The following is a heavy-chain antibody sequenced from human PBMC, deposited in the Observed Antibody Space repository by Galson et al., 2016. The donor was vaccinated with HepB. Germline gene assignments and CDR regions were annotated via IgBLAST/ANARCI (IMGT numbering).Heavy chain of an antibody. D-gene: IGHD3-22*01. CDR2: IIPMVGTP. V-gene: IGHV1-69*13. CDR3: ATSNEFSDSTGYDLPTWFDP. CDR1: GGTFSRLS. J-gene: IGHJ5*02. Sequence: SVKVSCKASGGTFSRLSITWVRQAPGQGLEWMGDIIPMVGTPNYAQTLRGRVTITADDSTGTAYLEVSSLSSADTAMYYCATSNEFSDSTGYDLPTWFDPWGQGTLVTVSS.